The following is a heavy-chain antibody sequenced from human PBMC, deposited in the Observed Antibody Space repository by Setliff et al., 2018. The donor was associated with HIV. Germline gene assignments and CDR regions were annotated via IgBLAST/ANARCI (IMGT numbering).Heavy chain of an antibody. D-gene: IGHD3-10*01. V-gene: IGHV4-31*03. CDR2: IHYNGIT. J-gene: IGHJ5*02. CDR3: ARTKGGSKHGSFWDS. Sequence: SCTVSGDSINTDGLYWTWIRQHPATGLEWIGYIHYNGITYYNPSLESRVSISVDLSKNQFSLKLNSVTVADTAVYYCARTKGGSKHGSFWDSWGQGILVTVSS. CDR1: GDSINTDGLY.